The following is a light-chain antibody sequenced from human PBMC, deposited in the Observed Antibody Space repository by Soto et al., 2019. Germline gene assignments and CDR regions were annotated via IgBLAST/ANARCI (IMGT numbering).Light chain of an antibody. Sequence: QSVVTQPASVSGSPGQSVTISCSGSDIGNYNLVSWYQHLPGRAPKLLIFEVTMRPSGISNRFSGSMSGNTASLTISGLQSEDEADYYCGSYTSIRTLEMVFGGGTQLTVL. CDR1: SDIGNYNL. CDR3: GSYTSIRTLEMV. CDR2: EVT. V-gene: IGLV2-14*02. J-gene: IGLJ3*02.